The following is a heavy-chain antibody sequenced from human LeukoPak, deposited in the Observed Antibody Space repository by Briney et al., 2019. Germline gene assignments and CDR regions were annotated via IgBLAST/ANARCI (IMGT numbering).Heavy chain of an antibody. CDR2: ISYSGST. V-gene: IGHV4-59*01. D-gene: IGHD6-19*01. J-gene: IGHJ4*02. CDR1: GGSISSFY. CDR3: ASLVGYSSGWYSDY. Sequence: SETLSLTCTVSGGSISSFYWSWIRQPPGKGLEWIGYISYSGSTHYNPCLKSRGTISVDTSKNQFSLKLSSVTAADTAVYYCASLVGYSSGWYSDYWGQGTLVTVSS.